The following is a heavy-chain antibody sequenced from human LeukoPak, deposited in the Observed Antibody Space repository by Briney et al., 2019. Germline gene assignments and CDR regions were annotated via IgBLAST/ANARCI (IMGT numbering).Heavy chain of an antibody. J-gene: IGHJ6*02. CDR1: GYTLSELS. Sequence: ASVKVSCKISGYTLSELSIHWVRQAPGKGLEWMGGFDPEDGETIYAQKFQGRATMTEDTSTDTAYMELSSLRSEDTAVYYCATGITMVRGVIRIQGDYGMDVWGQGTTVTVSS. CDR2: FDPEDGET. V-gene: IGHV1-24*01. D-gene: IGHD3-10*01. CDR3: ATGITMVRGVIRIQGDYGMDV.